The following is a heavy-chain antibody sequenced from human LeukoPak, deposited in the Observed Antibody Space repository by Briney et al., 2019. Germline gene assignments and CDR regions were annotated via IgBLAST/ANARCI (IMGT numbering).Heavy chain of an antibody. CDR3: ARDQGQQLVPYFDY. Sequence: SETLSLTCTVSGGYISSSSYYWGWNRQPPGKGLEWIGSIYYSGSTYYNPSLKSRVTISVDTSKNQFSLKLSSVTAADTAVYYCARDQGQQLVPYFDYWGQGTLVTVSS. CDR2: IYYSGST. V-gene: IGHV4-39*07. J-gene: IGHJ4*02. CDR1: GGYISSSSYY. D-gene: IGHD6-13*01.